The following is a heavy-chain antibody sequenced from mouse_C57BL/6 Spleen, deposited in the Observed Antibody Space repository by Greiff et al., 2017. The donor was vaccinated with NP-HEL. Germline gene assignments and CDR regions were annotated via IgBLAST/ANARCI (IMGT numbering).Heavy chain of an antibody. CDR2: IDPEDGDT. J-gene: IGHJ3*01. D-gene: IGHD2-4*01. CDR3: TLIYYDYDGMFAY. Sequence: EVQLVESGAELVRPGASVKLSCTASGFNIKDYYMHWVKQRPEQGLEWIGRIDPEDGDTEYAPKFQGKATMTADTSSNTAYLQLSSLTSEDTAVYYCTLIYYDYDGMFAYWGQGTLVTVSA. V-gene: IGHV14-1*01. CDR1: GFNIKDYY.